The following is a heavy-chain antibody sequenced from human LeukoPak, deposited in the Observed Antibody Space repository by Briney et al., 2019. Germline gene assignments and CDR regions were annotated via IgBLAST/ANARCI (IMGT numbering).Heavy chain of an antibody. Sequence: SETLSLTCSVSDGSINSYYWNWIRRPPGKGLEWIGYIYYNGNTNYSPSLKSRVTMSVDTSKNLFSLKVSSVTAADTAVYYCARGYLRGVVVVAATTGAFYGSWGQGTLVTVSS. CDR3: ARGYLRGVVVVAATTGAFYGS. D-gene: IGHD2-15*01. V-gene: IGHV4-59*01. CDR1: DGSINSYY. CDR2: IYYNGNT. J-gene: IGHJ4*02.